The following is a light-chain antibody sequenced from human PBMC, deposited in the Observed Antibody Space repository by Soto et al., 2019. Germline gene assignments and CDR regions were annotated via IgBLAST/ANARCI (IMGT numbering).Light chain of an antibody. CDR3: QQSYSTLGIT. Sequence: DIQMTQSPSSLSSSVGDRVTITCQSSQDVKNYLNWYQQKPGKAPKLLIYDASNLERGVPSRFSGSGSGTDFTLTISSLQPEDFATYYCQQSYSTLGITFGQGTRLEIK. J-gene: IGKJ5*01. CDR2: DAS. V-gene: IGKV1-39*01. CDR1: QDVKNY.